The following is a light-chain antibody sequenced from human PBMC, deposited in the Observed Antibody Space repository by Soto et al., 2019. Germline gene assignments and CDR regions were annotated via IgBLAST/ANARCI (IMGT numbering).Light chain of an antibody. CDR1: QSVSSTY. J-gene: IGKJ2*01. CDR2: GAS. Sequence: EIVLTQSPGTLSLSPGERATLSCRASQSVSSTYLGWYQQKPGQAPRLLIYGASSRATGIADRFSGSGSGTDFTLTISRLEPEDFAVYYCQPYGSSSYTFGQGTKLEIK. CDR3: QPYGSSSYT. V-gene: IGKV3-20*01.